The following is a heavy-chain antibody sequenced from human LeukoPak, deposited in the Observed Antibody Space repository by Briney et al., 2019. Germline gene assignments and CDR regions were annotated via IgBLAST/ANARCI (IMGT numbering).Heavy chain of an antibody. J-gene: IGHJ5*02. CDR1: GSSISSYY. Sequence: SETLSLTCTVSGSSISSYYWSWIRQPPGKGLEWIGYIYYSGSTNYNPSLKSRVTISVDTSKNQFSLKLSSVTAADTAVYYCARCSGSYYLSWFDPWGQGTLVTVSS. D-gene: IGHD1-26*01. CDR3: ARCSGSYYLSWFDP. CDR2: IYYSGST. V-gene: IGHV4-59*01.